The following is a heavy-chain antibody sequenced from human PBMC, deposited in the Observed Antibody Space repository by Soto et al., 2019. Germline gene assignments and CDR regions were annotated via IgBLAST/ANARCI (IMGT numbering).Heavy chain of an antibody. D-gene: IGHD1-26*01. CDR2: ISAYNYNT. J-gene: IGHJ5*02. CDR3: ARVVGALGHWFDP. Sequence: QVQLVQSGAEVKQPGASVKVSCKASGYTFTSYGLSWVRQATGQGLEWMGRISAYNYNTNYAQKLQCRVTMTTDTSTSTAYMELRSLRSDDTAVYYCARVVGALGHWFDPWRQGTLVTVSS. V-gene: IGHV1-18*01. CDR1: GYTFTSYG.